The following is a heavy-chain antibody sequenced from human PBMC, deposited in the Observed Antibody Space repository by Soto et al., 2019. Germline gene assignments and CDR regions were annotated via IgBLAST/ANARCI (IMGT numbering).Heavy chain of an antibody. Sequence: SETLSLTCTVSGGSISSGDYYWSWIRQPPGKGLEWIGYIYYSGSTYYNPSLKSRVTISLDTSKNQFSLKLSSVTAADTAVYYCARVGSSIAVRLFHYWGQGTLVTVSS. D-gene: IGHD6-6*01. CDR1: GGSISSGDYY. V-gene: IGHV4-30-4*01. CDR3: ARVGSSIAVRLFHY. CDR2: IYYSGST. J-gene: IGHJ4*02.